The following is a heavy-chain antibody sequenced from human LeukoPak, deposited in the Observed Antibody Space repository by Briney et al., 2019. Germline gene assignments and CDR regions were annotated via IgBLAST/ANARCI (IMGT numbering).Heavy chain of an antibody. J-gene: IGHJ4*01. CDR3: ARYSSSSGGASYYLDY. Sequence: GGSLRLSCTASEFTLRNYRMHWVRQVPGKRLVWVSRISGDGSVTNYADSVQGRLTISRDNAKNILYLQINNLRSEDTAVYYCARYSSSSGGASYYLDYWGHGTLVTVSS. D-gene: IGHD6-6*01. V-gene: IGHV3-74*01. CDR2: ISGDGSVT. CDR1: EFTLRNYR.